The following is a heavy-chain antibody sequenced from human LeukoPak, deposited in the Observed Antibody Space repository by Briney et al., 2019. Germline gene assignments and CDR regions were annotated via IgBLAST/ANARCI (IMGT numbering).Heavy chain of an antibody. J-gene: IGHJ6*02. CDR1: GYTFQDYA. D-gene: IGHD2-15*01. CDR3: AKDIRYCSGGSCFGYYYYGMDV. Sequence: GGSLRLSCAASGYTFQDYAMHGVRHAPGKGLEWVSHISGHGLGTYYTDSVKGRFTISRENGKNSLYLQMNSLRTEDTALYYCAKDIRYCSGGSCFGYYYYGMDVWGQGTTVTVSS. V-gene: IGHV3-43*02. CDR2: ISGHGLGT.